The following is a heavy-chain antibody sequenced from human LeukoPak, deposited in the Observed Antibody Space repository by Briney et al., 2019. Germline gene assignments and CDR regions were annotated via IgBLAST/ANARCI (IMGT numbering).Heavy chain of an antibody. CDR3: ARMPPYYYGMDV. J-gene: IGHJ6*02. CDR2: IWYDGSNK. V-gene: IGHV3-33*01. D-gene: IGHD2-2*01. CDR1: GFTFSSYG. Sequence: GGSLRLSCAASGFTFSSYGMHWVRQAPGKGLEWVAVIWYDGSNKYYVDSVKGRFTISRDNSKNTLYLQMNSLRAEDTAVYYCARMPPYYYGMDVWGQGTTVTVSS.